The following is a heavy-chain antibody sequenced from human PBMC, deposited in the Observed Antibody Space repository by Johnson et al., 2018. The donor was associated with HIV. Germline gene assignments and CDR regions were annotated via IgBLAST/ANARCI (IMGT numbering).Heavy chain of an antibody. CDR2: INEDGSEI. D-gene: IGHD1-1*01. CDR3: AKTNL. V-gene: IGHV3-7*03. J-gene: IGHJ3*01. CDR1: GFTFSSYA. Sequence: VQLVESGGGVVQPGGSLRLSCAASGFTFSSYAMSWVRQAPGKGLEWVANINEDGSEIYYVDSVKGRFTISRDNSKNTLYLHLNSPRAEDTAVYYCAKTNLWGQGTMVTVSS.